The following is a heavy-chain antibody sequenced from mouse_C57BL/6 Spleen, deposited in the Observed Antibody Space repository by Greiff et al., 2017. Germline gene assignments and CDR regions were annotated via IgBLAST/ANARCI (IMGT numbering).Heavy chain of an antibody. V-gene: IGHV5-4*01. Sequence: EVQLVESGGGLVKPGGSLKLSCAASGFTFSSYAMSWVRQTPEKRLEWVATISDGGSYTYYPDNVKGRFTISRDNAKNNLYLQMSHLKSEDTAMYYCAREEGIRGLRPFDYWGQGTTLTVSS. CDR3: AREEGIRGLRPFDY. J-gene: IGHJ2*01. D-gene: IGHD5-2*01. CDR1: GFTFSSYA. CDR2: ISDGGSYT.